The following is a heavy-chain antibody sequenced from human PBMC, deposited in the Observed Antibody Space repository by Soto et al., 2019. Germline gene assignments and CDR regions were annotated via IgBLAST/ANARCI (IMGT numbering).Heavy chain of an antibody. CDR2: ISAYNGNT. CDR1: GYTFTSYG. CDR3: ARDRYCSGGSCYRRYYYGMDV. J-gene: IGHJ6*02. D-gene: IGHD2-15*01. V-gene: IGHV1-18*01. Sequence: VQLVQSGAEVKKPGASVKVSCKASGYTFTSYGISWVRQAPGQGLEWMGWISAYNGNTNYAQKLQGRVTMTTDTSTSTAYMELRSLRSDDTAVYYCARDRYCSGGSCYRRYYYGMDVWGQGTTAPVSS.